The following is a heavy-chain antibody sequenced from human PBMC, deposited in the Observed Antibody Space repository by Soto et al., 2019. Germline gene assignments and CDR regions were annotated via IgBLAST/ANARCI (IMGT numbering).Heavy chain of an antibody. V-gene: IGHV3-30*03. CDR1: GFTFSAYN. J-gene: IGHJ6*02. CDR2: ISYDGEDR. D-gene: IGHD3-9*01. Sequence: QVQLVESGGAVVQPGGSLRLSCAVSGFTFSAYNMHWVRQVPGKGLEWVAVISYDGEDRHYAHYVEGRFTISRDDSKRTLFLQMNGLKVEDTALFYCARDGGGSRYYDSPGTYYNYYGVDVWGQGTTVTVSS. CDR3: ARDGGGSRYYDSPGTYYNYYGVDV.